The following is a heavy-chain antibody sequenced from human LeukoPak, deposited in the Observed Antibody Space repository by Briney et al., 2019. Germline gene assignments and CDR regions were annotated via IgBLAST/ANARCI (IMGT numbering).Heavy chain of an antibody. CDR3: ARGYCSGGSCYPIFDY. CDR2: IYYSGST. J-gene: IGHJ4*02. Sequence: SETLSLTCTVSGGSISSSSYYWGWIRQPPGKGLEWIGSIYYSGSTYYNPSLKSRVTISVDTSKNQSSLKLSSVTATDTAVYYCARGYCSGGSCYPIFDYWGQGTLVTVSS. D-gene: IGHD2-15*01. CDR1: GGSISSSSYY. V-gene: IGHV4-39*01.